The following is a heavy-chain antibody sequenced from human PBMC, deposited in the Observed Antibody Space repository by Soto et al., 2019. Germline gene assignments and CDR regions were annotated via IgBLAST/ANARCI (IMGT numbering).Heavy chain of an antibody. Sequence: QVQLQESGPGLVKPSQTLSLTCTVSGGSISSGGYSWSWIRQHPGKGLEWIGYIYYSGSTYYNPSLNSRVTISVDTSKNQCSLKLSSVTAADTAAYYCARGDDYGDYGYFDVWGRGTLVTVSS. CDR3: ARGDDYGDYGYFDV. V-gene: IGHV4-31*03. D-gene: IGHD4-17*01. J-gene: IGHJ2*01. CDR2: IYYSGST. CDR1: GGSISSGGYS.